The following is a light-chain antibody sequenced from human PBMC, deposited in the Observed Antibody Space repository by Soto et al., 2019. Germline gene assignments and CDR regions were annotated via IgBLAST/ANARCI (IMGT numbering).Light chain of an antibody. Sequence: QSVLTQPASVSGSPGQSITISCTGTSSDVGGYNYVSWYQHLPGSAPKLLIYDNNIRPSGVPDRFSGSKSGTSASLAITGLQAEDEGDYYCQSYDSSLSNLVVFGGGTKVTVL. V-gene: IGLV1-40*01. CDR1: SSDVGGYNY. J-gene: IGLJ2*01. CDR3: QSYDSSLSNLVV. CDR2: DNN.